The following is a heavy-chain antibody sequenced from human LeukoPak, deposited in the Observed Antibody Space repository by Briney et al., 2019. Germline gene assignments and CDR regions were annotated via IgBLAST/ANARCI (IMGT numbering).Heavy chain of an antibody. CDR3: ARFSSGWYSGGD. CDR2: IYYSGST. J-gene: IGHJ4*02. Sequence: SETLSLTCTVSGGSISSGDYYWSWIRQPPGKGLEWIGYIYYSGSTNYNPSLKSRVTISVDTSKNQFSLKLSSVTAADTAVYYCARFSSGWYSGGDWGQGTLVTVSS. CDR1: GGSISSGDYY. V-gene: IGHV4-61*08. D-gene: IGHD6-19*01.